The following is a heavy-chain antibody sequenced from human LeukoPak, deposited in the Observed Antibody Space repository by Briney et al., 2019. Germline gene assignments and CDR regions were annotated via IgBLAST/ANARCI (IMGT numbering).Heavy chain of an antibody. J-gene: IGHJ4*02. V-gene: IGHV3-30*18. CDR3: AKEGVVEDIVVVPAAYFDY. Sequence: PGRSLRLSCAASGFTFSSYCMRWVRQAPGKGLEWVAVISYDGSNKYYADSVKGRFTISRDNPKNTLYLQMNSLRAEDTAVYYCAKEGVVEDIVVVPAAYFDYWGQGTLVTVSS. D-gene: IGHD2-2*01. CDR2: ISYDGSNK. CDR1: GFTFSSYC.